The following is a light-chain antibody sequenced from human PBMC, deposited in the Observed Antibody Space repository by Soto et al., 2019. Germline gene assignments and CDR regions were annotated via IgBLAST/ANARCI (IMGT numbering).Light chain of an antibody. Sequence: QSVLTQPPSASGTPGQRVTISCSGSSSNIGSNTVNWYQQLPGPAPKLLIDSNNQRPSGVPDRFSGSKSGTSASLAISGLKSEDEADYYCAAWDDSLNGVVFGGGTKLTVL. V-gene: IGLV1-44*01. CDR1: SSNIGSNT. CDR2: SNN. J-gene: IGLJ2*01. CDR3: AAWDDSLNGVV.